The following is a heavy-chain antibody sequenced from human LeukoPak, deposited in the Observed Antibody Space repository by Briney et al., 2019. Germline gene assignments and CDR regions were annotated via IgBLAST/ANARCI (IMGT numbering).Heavy chain of an antibody. V-gene: IGHV1-46*03. CDR1: GYTFTSYY. D-gene: IGHD4-23*01. Sequence: ASVKVSCKASGYTFTSYYMRWVRQAPGQGLEWMGIINPSGGSTSYAQKFQGRVTMTRDTSTSTVYMELSSLRSEDTAVYYCARQTVTDAFDIWGQGTMVTVSS. CDR3: ARQTVTDAFDI. J-gene: IGHJ3*02. CDR2: INPSGGST.